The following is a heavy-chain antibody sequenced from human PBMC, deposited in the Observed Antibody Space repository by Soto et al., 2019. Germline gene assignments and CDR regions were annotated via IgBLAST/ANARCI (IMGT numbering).Heavy chain of an antibody. CDR1: GFTFSSYW. D-gene: IGHD4-17*01. CDR3: ARTTALKRDAFDI. Sequence: HPGGSLRLSCAASGFTFSSYWMSWVRQAPGKGLEWVANIKQDGSEKYYVDSVKGRFTISRDNAKNSLYLQMNSLRAEDTAVYYCARTTALKRDAFDIWGQGTMVTVSS. J-gene: IGHJ3*02. CDR2: IKQDGSEK. V-gene: IGHV3-7*01.